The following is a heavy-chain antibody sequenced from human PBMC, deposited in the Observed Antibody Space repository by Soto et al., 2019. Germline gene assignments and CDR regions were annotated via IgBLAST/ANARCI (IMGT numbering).Heavy chain of an antibody. V-gene: IGHV3-74*01. CDR2: INSDGSST. D-gene: IGHD1-1*01. CDR1: GFTFRSYW. J-gene: IGHJ6*02. Sequence: AGSLRLSCAASGFTFRSYWMHWVRQAPGKGLVWVSRINSDGSSTSYADSVKGRFTISRDNAKNTLYLQMNSLRAEDTAVYYCARDLMATTNYYNYYSKNVWCHGATVTV. CDR3: ARDLMATTNYYNYYSKNV.